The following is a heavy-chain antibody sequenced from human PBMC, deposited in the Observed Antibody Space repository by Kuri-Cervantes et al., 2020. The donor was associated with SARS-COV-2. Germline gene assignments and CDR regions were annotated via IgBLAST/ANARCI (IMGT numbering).Heavy chain of an antibody. J-gene: IGHJ3*01. V-gene: IGHV3-30*02. CDR2: LNFDTSRR. D-gene: IGHD6-13*01. CDR1: GFTFSSYG. CDR3: VKEEAAGSVGGLQT. Sequence: GGSLRLSCAASGFTFSSYGMHWVRQAPGKGLEWVALLNFDTSRRFYGDSAKGRFTISRDNSKNTVDLQMNNLGPDDTAVYYCVKEEAAGSVGGLQTWSQGTMVTVSS.